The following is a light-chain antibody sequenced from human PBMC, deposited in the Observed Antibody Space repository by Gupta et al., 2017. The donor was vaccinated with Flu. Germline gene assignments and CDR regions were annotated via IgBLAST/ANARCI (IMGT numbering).Light chain of an antibody. CDR2: EGS. CDR3: CAYAGSSTVV. CDR1: SSDVGSYNL. Sequence: HSALTHPAPVSGSPGQSLTIPCTGTSSDVGSYNLVSWYQQHPGKAPKLMIYEGSKRPSGVSNRFSDSKSGNTASLTISERQDEDEDDYYCCAYAGSSTVVFGGGTKLTVL. J-gene: IGLJ2*01. V-gene: IGLV2-23*01.